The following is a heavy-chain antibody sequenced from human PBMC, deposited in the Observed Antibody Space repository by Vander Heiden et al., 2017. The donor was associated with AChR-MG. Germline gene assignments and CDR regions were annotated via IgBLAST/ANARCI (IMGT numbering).Heavy chain of an antibody. D-gene: IGHD3-3*01. J-gene: IGHJ4*02. CDR2: IKKDGSEK. CDR3: AIDTNDCWSGYPDFSY. CDR1: GFTFSSYW. Sequence: EVQLVESGGGLVQPGGSLRLSCAASGFTFSSYWMSWVRQAPGKGLEWVANIKKDGSEKYYVDSVKGRFTISRDNAKNSRYLQMNSLRAEDTAVYYCAIDTNDCWSGYPDFSYWCQGTLVTVSS. V-gene: IGHV3-7*01.